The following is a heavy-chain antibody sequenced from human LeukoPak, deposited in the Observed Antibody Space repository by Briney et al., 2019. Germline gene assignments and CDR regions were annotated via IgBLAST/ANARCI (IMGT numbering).Heavy chain of an antibody. CDR3: AKGDTTWELPHDY. D-gene: IGHD1-26*01. V-gene: IGHV3-23*01. CDR2: ISGTGSST. Sequence: GGSLRLSCAASGFTFSSYAMSWVRQAPGKGLEWVSAISGTGSSTYYADSVKGRFTISRDNSKNTLYLQMNSLRAEDTAVYYCAKGDTTWELPHDYWGQGTLVTVSS. J-gene: IGHJ4*02. CDR1: GFTFSSYA.